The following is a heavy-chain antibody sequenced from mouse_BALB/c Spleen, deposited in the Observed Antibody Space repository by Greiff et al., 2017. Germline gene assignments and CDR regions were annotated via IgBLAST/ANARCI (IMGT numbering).Heavy chain of an antibody. V-gene: IGHV3-2*02. CDR2: ISYSGST. D-gene: IGHD1-2*01. Sequence: EVQLVESGPGLVKPSQSLSLTCTVTGYSITSDYAWNWIRQFPGNKLEWMGYISYSGSTSYNPSLKSRISITRDTSKNQFFLQLNSVTTEDTATYYCARVTTATGAMDYWGQGTSVTVSS. CDR1: GYSITSDYA. CDR3: ARVTTATGAMDY. J-gene: IGHJ4*01.